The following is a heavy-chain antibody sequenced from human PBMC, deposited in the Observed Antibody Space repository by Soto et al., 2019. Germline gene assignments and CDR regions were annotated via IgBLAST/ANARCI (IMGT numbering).Heavy chain of an antibody. CDR3: ARVVLWSGYLNHFDY. CDR2: ISSGTSDT. Sequence: GGSLRLSCAASGFTFSDHYMSWIRLAPGKGLEWVSYISSGTSDTNYADSVRGRFTISRDNAKKSLSLQMNSLRAEDTAVYYCARVVLWSGYLNHFDYWGQGTLVTVSS. V-gene: IGHV3-11*06. CDR1: GFTFSDHY. J-gene: IGHJ4*02. D-gene: IGHD3-3*01.